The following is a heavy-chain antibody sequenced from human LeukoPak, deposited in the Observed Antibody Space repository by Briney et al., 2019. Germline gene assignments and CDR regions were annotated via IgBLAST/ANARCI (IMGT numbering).Heavy chain of an antibody. CDR2: IKSKTDGGTT. CDR1: GFTFSNAW. D-gene: IGHD2-15*01. J-gene: IGHJ4*02. V-gene: IGHV3-15*01. CDR3: TTSPVVVAATTDY. Sequence: PGGSLRLSCAASGFTFSNAWMSWVRQAPGKGLEWVGRIKSKTDGGTTDYAAPVKGRFTISRDDSKNTLYLQMNSLKTEDTAVYYCTTSPVVVAATTDYWGQGTLVTVSS.